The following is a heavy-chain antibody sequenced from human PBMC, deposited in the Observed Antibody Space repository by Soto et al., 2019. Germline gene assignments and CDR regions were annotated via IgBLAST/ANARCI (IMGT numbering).Heavy chain of an antibody. J-gene: IGHJ5*02. CDR1: GYTFTTNG. CDR2: ISAYNGDT. Sequence: GASVKVSCKASGYTFTTNGISWVRQAPGQGLEWMGWISAYNGDTNYAPNLQGRVTMTTDAYTSTAYMELRSLRSDDTAVYYCARDHIAVRPGRFDPWGQGTLVTVSS. CDR3: ARDHIAVRPGRFDP. V-gene: IGHV1-18*04. D-gene: IGHD6-6*01.